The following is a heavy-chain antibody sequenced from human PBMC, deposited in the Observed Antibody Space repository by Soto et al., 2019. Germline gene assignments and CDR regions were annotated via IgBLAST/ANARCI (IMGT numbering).Heavy chain of an antibody. CDR1: GFSFSGYN. J-gene: IGHJ6*02. Sequence: GGSLRLSCAASGFSFSGYNMNWVRQAPGKGLEWVSSIRGDRNYINYADSVQGRFTISRDNAKNSVYLQLNSLRADDTAVYYCARDHGWTIAARLYYYHGMDVWGQGTTVTVSS. CDR2: IRGDRNYI. D-gene: IGHD6-6*01. CDR3: ARDHGWTIAARLYYYHGMDV. V-gene: IGHV3-21*01.